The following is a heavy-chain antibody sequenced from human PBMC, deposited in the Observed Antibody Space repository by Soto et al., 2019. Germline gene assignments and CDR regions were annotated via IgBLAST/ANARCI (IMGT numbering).Heavy chain of an antibody. Sequence: QVQLQESGPGLVKPSQTLSLTCTVSGGSISSGDYYWSWIRQPPGKGLEWIGYIYHSGSTYYNPSLMGRVTIPVDTSTHHCSLKLSSVTAADTAVYYCARERPDGARLAPWGQGTLVTVSS. CDR1: GGSISSGDYY. D-gene: IGHD6-6*01. CDR3: ARERPDGARLAP. J-gene: IGHJ5*02. CDR2: IYHSGST. V-gene: IGHV4-30-4*01.